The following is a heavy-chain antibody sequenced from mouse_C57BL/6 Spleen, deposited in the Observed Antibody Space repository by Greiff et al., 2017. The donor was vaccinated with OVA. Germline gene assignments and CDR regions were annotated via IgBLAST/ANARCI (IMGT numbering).Heavy chain of an antibody. J-gene: IGHJ4*01. CDR3: TRGTAHYAMDY. D-gene: IGHD3-3*01. V-gene: IGHV1-15*01. Sequence: VQLQQSGAELVRPGASVTLSCKASGYKFTDYEMHWVKQTPVHGLEWIGAIDPETGGTAYNQKFKGKAILTADKSSSTAYMELRSLTSEDSAVYYCTRGTAHYAMDYWGQGTSVTVSS. CDR2: IDPETGGT. CDR1: GYKFTDYE.